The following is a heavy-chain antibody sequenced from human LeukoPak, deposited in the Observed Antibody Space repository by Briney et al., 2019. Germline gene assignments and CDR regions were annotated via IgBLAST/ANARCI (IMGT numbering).Heavy chain of an antibody. V-gene: IGHV4-59*08. CDR1: GGSISSYY. Sequence: SETLSLTCTVSGGSISSYYWSWVRQPPGKGLERIGYIYYSGSTNYNTSLKSRVTISVEKSKNQFYRKLRCVTAADTAVYYCARHADVYSSSFGYFDYWGQGTLVTVSS. J-gene: IGHJ4*02. CDR3: ARHADVYSSSFGYFDY. D-gene: IGHD6-13*01. CDR2: IYYSGST.